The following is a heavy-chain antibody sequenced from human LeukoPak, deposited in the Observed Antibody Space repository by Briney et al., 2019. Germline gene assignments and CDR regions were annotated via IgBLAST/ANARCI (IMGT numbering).Heavy chain of an antibody. CDR2: MNPNSGNT. CDR3: ARGRGRTYCGGDCYPDY. V-gene: IGHV1-8*01. CDR1: GYTFTSYD. J-gene: IGHJ4*02. Sequence: ASVKVSCKASGYTFTSYDINWVRQATGQGLEWMGWMNPNSGNTGYAQKFQGRVTMTRNTSVTTAYMELSSLRSEDTAVYYCARGRGRTYCGGDCYPDYWGQGTLVTVSS. D-gene: IGHD2-21*02.